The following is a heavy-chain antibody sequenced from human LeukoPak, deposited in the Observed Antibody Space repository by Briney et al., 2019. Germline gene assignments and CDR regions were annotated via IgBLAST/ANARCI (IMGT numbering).Heavy chain of an antibody. CDR2: ISGSGGST. Sequence: GGSLRLSCAASGFTFSSSAMSWVRQAPGKGLEWVSVISGSGGSTYYADSVKGRFTISRDKSKNTLYLQMNSLRAEDTAVYYCAKTTYYSSSGSYDYWGQGTLVTVSS. CDR1: GFTFSSSA. J-gene: IGHJ4*02. CDR3: AKTTYYSSSGSYDY. D-gene: IGHD3-10*01. V-gene: IGHV3-23*01.